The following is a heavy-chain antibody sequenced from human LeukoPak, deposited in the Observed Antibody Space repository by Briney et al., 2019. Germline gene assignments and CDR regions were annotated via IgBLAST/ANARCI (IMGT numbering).Heavy chain of an antibody. CDR1: GYSFSSGYY. CDR2: ISHSGST. Sequence: PSETLSLTCAVSGYSFSSGYYWGWIRQPPGKGLEWIGTISHSGSTYYNPSLKSRVTISVDTSKNQFSLKLSSVTAADTAVYYCARSPGGSNWYLYFDYWGQGTLVTVPS. V-gene: IGHV4-38-2*01. J-gene: IGHJ4*02. CDR3: ARSPGGSNWYLYFDY. D-gene: IGHD6-13*01.